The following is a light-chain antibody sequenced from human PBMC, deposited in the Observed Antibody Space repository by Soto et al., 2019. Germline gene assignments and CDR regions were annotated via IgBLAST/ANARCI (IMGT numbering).Light chain of an antibody. CDR1: QSLLHSDGKTY. CDR3: MQSIQLPRT. CDR2: EVS. Sequence: DIVMTQTLLSLSVTPGQPASISCKSSQSLLHSDGKTYLYWYLQRSGQPPQLLIHEVSNRLSGVPDRFSGSGSGTDFTLEISRVEAEDVGIYYCMQSIQLPRTFGQGTKVEIK. J-gene: IGKJ1*01. V-gene: IGKV2D-29*01.